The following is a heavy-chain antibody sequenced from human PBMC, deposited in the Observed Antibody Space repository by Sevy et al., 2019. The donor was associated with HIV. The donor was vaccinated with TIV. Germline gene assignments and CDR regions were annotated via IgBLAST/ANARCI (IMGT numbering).Heavy chain of an antibody. CDR1: GFTFSSYA. D-gene: IGHD6-13*01. CDR2: ISGSGGST. CDR3: AKDVGIAAAGTWEDY. J-gene: IGHJ4*02. V-gene: IGHV3-23*01. Sequence: GGFLRLSCAASGFTFSSYAMSWVRQAPGKGLEWVSAISGSGGSTYYADSVKDRFTISRDNSKNTLFLNMNSLRAEDTAVYYCAKDVGIAAAGTWEDYWGQGTLVTVSS.